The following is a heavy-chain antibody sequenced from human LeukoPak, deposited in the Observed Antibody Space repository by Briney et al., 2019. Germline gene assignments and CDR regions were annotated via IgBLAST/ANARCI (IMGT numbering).Heavy chain of an antibody. CDR2: ISSSGSTV. CDR1: GFTFSDYH. J-gene: IGHJ6*03. D-gene: IGHD6-13*01. CDR3: ARAKAAAANYYYYYMDV. Sequence: PGGSLRLSCAASGFTFSDYHMSWIRQAPGKGLEWVSYISSSGSTVYYADSVKGRFTISRDNAKNSLYLQMNSLRAEDTAVYYCARAKAAAANYYYYYMDVWGKGTTVTVSS. V-gene: IGHV3-11*01.